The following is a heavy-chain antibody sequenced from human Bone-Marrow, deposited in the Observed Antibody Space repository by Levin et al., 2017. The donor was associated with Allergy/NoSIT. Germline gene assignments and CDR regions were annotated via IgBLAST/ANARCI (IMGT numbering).Heavy chain of an antibody. CDR2: FSVSSGST. D-gene: IGHD4-11*01. Sequence: GGSLRLSCAASGFSLSSYAMSWVRQVPGKGLEWVSTFSVSSGSTYSADAVKGRFTISGDNSKNTLYLQMNSLRAEDTAVYYCAKSALSNYAFGWFDSWGQGTLVTVSS. V-gene: IGHV3-23*01. CDR3: AKSALSNYAFGWFDS. J-gene: IGHJ5*01. CDR1: GFSLSSYA.